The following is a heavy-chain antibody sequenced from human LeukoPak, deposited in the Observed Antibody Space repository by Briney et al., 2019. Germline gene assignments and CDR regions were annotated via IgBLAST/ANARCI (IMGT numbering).Heavy chain of an antibody. CDR3: ARGHASSRASDY. D-gene: IGHD6-13*01. CDR2: INYSGST. V-gene: IGHV4-59*01. J-gene: IGHJ4*02. CDR1: GGSISSYY. Sequence: SETLSLTCTVSGGSISSYYWSWIRQPPGKGLEWIGYINYSGSTNYNPSLKSRVTISVDTSKNQFSLKLSSVTAADTAVYYCARGHASSRASDYWGQGTLVTVSS.